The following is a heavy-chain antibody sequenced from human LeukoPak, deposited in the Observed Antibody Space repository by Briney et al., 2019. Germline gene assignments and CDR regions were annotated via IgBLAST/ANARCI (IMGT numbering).Heavy chain of an antibody. CDR1: GFTFSSYA. J-gene: IGHJ4*02. D-gene: IGHD6-19*01. CDR2: ISYDGSNK. CDR3: ARSEWLPPMGFFDY. Sequence: PGRSLRLSCAASGFTFSSYAMHWVRQAPGKGLEWVAVISYDGSNKYYADSVKGRFTISRDNSKNTLYLQMNSLRAEDTAVYYCARSEWLPPMGFFDYWGREPWSPSPQ. V-gene: IGHV3-30*01.